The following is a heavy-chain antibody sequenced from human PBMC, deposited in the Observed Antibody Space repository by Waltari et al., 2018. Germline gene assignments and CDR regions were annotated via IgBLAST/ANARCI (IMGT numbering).Heavy chain of an antibody. D-gene: IGHD6-13*01. V-gene: IGHV1-24*01. J-gene: IGHJ3*02. CDR3: ASGPGIAAAGRGAFDI. CDR2: FDPEDGET. Sequence: QVQLVQSGAEVKKPGVSVKVSCKVSGYTLTEFSMHWVRQAPGKGLEWMGGFDPEDGETIYAQKFQGRVTMTEDTSTDTAYMELSSLRSEDTAVYYCASGPGIAAAGRGAFDIWGQGTMVTVSS. CDR1: GYTLTEFS.